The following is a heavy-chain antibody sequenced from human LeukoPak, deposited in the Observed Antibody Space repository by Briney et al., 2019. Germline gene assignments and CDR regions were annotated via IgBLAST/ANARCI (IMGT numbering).Heavy chain of an antibody. Sequence: GGSLRLSCAASGFTFSSYWMSWVRQAPGNGLEWVADIKQDGSEKYYVDSVKGRFTISRDNSKNTLYLQMNSLRAEDTAVYYCAKVISSGWYPDILNWFDPWGQGTLVTVSS. CDR1: GFTFSSYW. D-gene: IGHD6-19*01. J-gene: IGHJ5*02. CDR2: IKQDGSEK. CDR3: AKVISSGWYPDILNWFDP. V-gene: IGHV3-7*03.